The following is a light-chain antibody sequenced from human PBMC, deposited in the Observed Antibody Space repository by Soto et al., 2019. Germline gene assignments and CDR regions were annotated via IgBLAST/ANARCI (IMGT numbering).Light chain of an antibody. CDR1: ISDVGGYNY. CDR3: SSYTSSSTYV. V-gene: IGLV2-14*03. Sequence: ALTQPASVSGSPGQSITISCTGTISDVGGYNYVSWYQQHPGKAPKLMIFDVSNRPSGVSNRFSGSKSGYTASLTISGLQAEDEADYYCSSYTSSSTYVFGTGTKVTV. CDR2: DVS. J-gene: IGLJ1*01.